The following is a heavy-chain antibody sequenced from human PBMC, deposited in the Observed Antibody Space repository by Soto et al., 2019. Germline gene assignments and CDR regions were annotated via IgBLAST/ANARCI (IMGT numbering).Heavy chain of an antibody. J-gene: IGHJ4*02. CDR2: ISGSGGST. Sequence: EVQLLESGGGLVQPGGSLRLSCAASGFTFSSYAMSWVRQAPGKRLEWVSAISGSGGSTYYADSVKGRFTISRDNSKNTLYLQMNSLRAEDTAVYYCAKEEDSDIVDPNPFDYWGQGTLVTVSS. CDR1: GFTFSSYA. CDR3: AKEEDSDIVDPNPFDY. D-gene: IGHD5-12*01. V-gene: IGHV3-23*01.